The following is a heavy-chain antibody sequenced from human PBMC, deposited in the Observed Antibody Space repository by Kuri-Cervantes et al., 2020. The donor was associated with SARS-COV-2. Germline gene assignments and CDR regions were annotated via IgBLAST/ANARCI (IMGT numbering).Heavy chain of an antibody. CDR2: IYYSGST. J-gene: IGHJ3*02. V-gene: IGHV4-30-4*01. D-gene: IGHD5-24*01. CDR3: ARERGDGYNRDAFDI. Sequence: LRLSCTVSGGSISSGDYYWSWIRQPPGKGLEWIGYIYYSGSTYYNPSLKSRVTISVDTSKNQFSPKLSSVTAADTAVYYCARERGDGYNRDAFDIWGQGTKVTVSS. CDR1: GGSISSGDYY.